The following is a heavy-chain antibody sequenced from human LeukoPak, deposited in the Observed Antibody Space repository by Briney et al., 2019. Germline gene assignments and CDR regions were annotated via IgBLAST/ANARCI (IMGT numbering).Heavy chain of an antibody. J-gene: IGHJ5*02. D-gene: IGHD3-10*01. CDR3: ARGRYGSGGSLWFDP. V-gene: IGHV4-30-4*08. CDR1: GGSISSGDYY. CDR2: IYYSGST. Sequence: SGTLSLTCTVSGGSISSGDYYWSWIRQPPGKGLEWIGYIYYSGSTYYNPSLKSRVTISVDTSKNQFSLKLSSVTAADTAVYYCARGRYGSGGSLWFDPWGQGTLVTVSS.